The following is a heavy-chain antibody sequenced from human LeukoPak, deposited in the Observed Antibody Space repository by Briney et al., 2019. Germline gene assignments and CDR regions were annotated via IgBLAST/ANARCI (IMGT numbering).Heavy chain of an antibody. CDR3: ANANIEYITVDY. D-gene: IGHD1/OR15-1a*01. Sequence: GGSLRLSCAASGFTFSSYAMSWVRQAPGKGLEWVSGISGGGGTTFYADSVKGRFTISRDNSKNTLYLQMNSLRVEDTAVYYCANANIEYITVDYWGQGTLVTVSS. CDR2: ISGGGGTT. CDR1: GFTFSSYA. J-gene: IGHJ4*02. V-gene: IGHV3-23*01.